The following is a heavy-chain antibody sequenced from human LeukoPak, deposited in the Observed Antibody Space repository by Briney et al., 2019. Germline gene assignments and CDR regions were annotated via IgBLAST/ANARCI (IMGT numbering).Heavy chain of an antibody. CDR2: IKSKTDGGTT. Sequence: AGGSLRLSCAASGFTFSNAWMNWVRQAPGKGLEWVGRIKSKTDGGTTDYAAPVKGRFTISRDDSKNTLYLQMNSLKTEDTAVYYCTTGRWQLTPYYYYYYGMDVWGQGTTVTVSS. CDR1: GFTFSNAW. J-gene: IGHJ6*02. CDR3: TTGRWQLTPYYYYYYGMDV. V-gene: IGHV3-15*07. D-gene: IGHD2-15*01.